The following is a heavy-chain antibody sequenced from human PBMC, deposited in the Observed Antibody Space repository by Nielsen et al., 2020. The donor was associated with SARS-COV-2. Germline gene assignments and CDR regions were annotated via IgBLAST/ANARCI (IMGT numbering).Heavy chain of an antibody. J-gene: IGHJ4*02. V-gene: IGHV5-51*01. CDR1: GLTFTSYW. CDR2: LHASDSDT. Sequence: GESLKISCKTSGLTFTSYWIGWVRQVPGKGLEWPGILHASDSDTRYSPSFEGQVSISADKSTATAYLQWRSLRASDTAIYYCALDPRYNSLYDFAYWGQGTLVTVSS. D-gene: IGHD1-20*01. CDR3: ALDPRYNSLYDFAY.